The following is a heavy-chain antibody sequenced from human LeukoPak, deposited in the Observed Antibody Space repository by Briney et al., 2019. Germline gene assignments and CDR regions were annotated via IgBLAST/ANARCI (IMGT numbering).Heavy chain of an antibody. CDR3: ARGGFRYFDY. CDR2: IYYSGST. CDR1: GGSISSYY. Sequence: SETLSLTCTVSGGSISSYYWSWIQQPPGKGLEWIGYIYYSGSTNYNPSLKSRVTISVDTSKNQFSLKLSSVTAADTAVYYCARGGFRYFDYWGQGTLVTVSS. V-gene: IGHV4-59*01. D-gene: IGHD2/OR15-2a*01. J-gene: IGHJ4*02.